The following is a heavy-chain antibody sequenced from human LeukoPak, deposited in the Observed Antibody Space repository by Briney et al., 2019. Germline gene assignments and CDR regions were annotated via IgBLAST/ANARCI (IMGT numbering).Heavy chain of an antibody. CDR2: INPNSGGT. J-gene: IGHJ6*02. Sequence: VASVKVSCKASGYTFTGYYMHWVRQAPGQGLEWMGWINPNSGGTNYAQKFQGRVTMTRDTSISTAYMELSRLRSDDTAVYYCARDRPSTPYGIAVAGALYYYYYGMDVWGQGTTVTVSS. CDR3: ARDRPSTPYGIAVAGALYYYYYGMDV. CDR1: GYTFTGYY. V-gene: IGHV1-2*02. D-gene: IGHD6-19*01.